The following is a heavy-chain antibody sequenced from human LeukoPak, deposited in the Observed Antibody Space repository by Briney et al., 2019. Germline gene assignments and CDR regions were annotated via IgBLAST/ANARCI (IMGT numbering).Heavy chain of an antibody. CDR1: GFTFSSYS. V-gene: IGHV3-48*01. D-gene: IGHD5-12*01. CDR3: ARGGATPYYYYYYMDV. CDR2: ISSSGSAI. J-gene: IGHJ6*03. Sequence: PGGSLRLSCAASGFTFSSYSMNWVRQAPGKGLEWVSYISSSGSAIYYADSVKGRFTISRDNAKNSLYLQMNSLRVEDMAVYYCARGGATPYYYYYYMDVWGKGTTVTVSS.